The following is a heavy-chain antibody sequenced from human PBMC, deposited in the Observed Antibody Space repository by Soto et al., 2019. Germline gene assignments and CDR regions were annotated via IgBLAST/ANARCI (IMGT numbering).Heavy chain of an antibody. V-gene: IGHV4-59*01. CDR2: IYYSGST. J-gene: IGHJ5*02. CDR3: ARYGSGLDHWFDP. D-gene: IGHD3-10*01. CDR1: GGSISSYY. Sequence: QVQLQESGPGLVKPSETLSLTCTVSGGSISSYYWSWIRQPPGKGLEWIGYIYYSGSTNYNPSLKSLVTISVDTSKNQFSLKLSSVTAADTAVYYCARYGSGLDHWFDPWGQGTLVTVSS.